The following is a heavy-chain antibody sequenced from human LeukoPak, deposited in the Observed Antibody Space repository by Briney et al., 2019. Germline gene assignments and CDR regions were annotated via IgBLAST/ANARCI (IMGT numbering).Heavy chain of an antibody. D-gene: IGHD6-13*01. CDR1: GGTFSSYA. CDR3: ARGPFNIAAAAQYFDY. Sequence: ASVKVSCKASGGTFSSYAISWVRQAPGQGLEWMGGIIPIFGTANYAQKFQGRVTITADGSTSTAYMELSSLRSEDTAVYYCARGPFNIAAAAQYFDYWGQGTLVTVSS. V-gene: IGHV1-69*13. J-gene: IGHJ4*02. CDR2: IIPIFGTA.